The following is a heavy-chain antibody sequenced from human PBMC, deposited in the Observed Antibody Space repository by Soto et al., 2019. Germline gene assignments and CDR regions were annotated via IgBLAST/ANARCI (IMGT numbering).Heavy chain of an antibody. V-gene: IGHV1-18*01. CDR3: ARAYDFWSGYLNFDY. CDR2: ISAYNGNT. Sequence: ASVKVSCKASGYTFTSYGISWVRQAPGQGLEWMGWISAYNGNTNYVQKLQGRVTMTTDTSTSTAYMELRSLRSDDTAVYYCARAYDFWSGYLNFDYWGQGTLVTAPQ. D-gene: IGHD3-3*01. CDR1: GYTFTSYG. J-gene: IGHJ4*02.